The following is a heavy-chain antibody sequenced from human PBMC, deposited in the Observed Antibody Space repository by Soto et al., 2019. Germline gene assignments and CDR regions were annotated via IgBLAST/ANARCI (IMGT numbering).Heavy chain of an antibody. Sequence: GASVNVSCKTSGYSFTAYCISWVRQAPGQGLEWMGWISAFNGQTKSAQKVQGRVSMTTDTSTSTAYMEPRNLRSDDTAVYYCARDRTDYDSNESWGQGTLVSVSP. CDR1: GYSFTAYC. D-gene: IGHD3-22*01. CDR3: ARDRTDYDSNES. J-gene: IGHJ5*02. V-gene: IGHV1-18*01. CDR2: ISAFNGQT.